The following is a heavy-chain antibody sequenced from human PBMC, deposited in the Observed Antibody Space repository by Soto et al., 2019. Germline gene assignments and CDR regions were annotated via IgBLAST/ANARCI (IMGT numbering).Heavy chain of an antibody. CDR3: ARLAYDYIWGSYRPAAEYFQH. CDR1: TFTSYA. Sequence: TFTSYAMHWVRQAPGQRLEWMGWINAGNGNTKYSQKFQGRVTITRDTSASTAYMELSSLRSEDTAVYYCARLAYDYIWGSYRPAAEYFQHWGQGTLVTVSS. J-gene: IGHJ1*01. CDR2: INAGNGNT. V-gene: IGHV1-3*01. D-gene: IGHD3-16*02.